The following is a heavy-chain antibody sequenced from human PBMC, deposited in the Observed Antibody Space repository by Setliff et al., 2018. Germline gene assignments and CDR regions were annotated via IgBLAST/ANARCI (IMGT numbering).Heavy chain of an antibody. D-gene: IGHD1-26*01. Sequence: ASVKVSCKASGHTLSNYGISWVRQAPGQGLEWMGWLQTYSGHTNYAQKFRGRATMTTDTSTRTAYLELRALTSDDTAVYYCATDVNQWDPTYMDVWGEGTTVTVSS. J-gene: IGHJ6*03. CDR3: ATDVNQWDPTYMDV. V-gene: IGHV1-18*04. CDR1: GHTLSNYG. CDR2: LQTYSGHT.